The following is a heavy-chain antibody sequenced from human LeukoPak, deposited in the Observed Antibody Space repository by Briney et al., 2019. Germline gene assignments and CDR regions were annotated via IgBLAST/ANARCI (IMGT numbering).Heavy chain of an antibody. CDR1: GFTFSSYS. D-gene: IGHD3-3*01. CDR2: ISSSSSYI. Sequence: PGGSLRLSCAASGFTFSSYSMNWVRQAPGKGLEWVSSISSSSSYIYYADSVKGRFTISRDNAKNSLYLQMNSLRAEDTAVYYCARAVPSGYPEAGFDYWGQGTLVTVSS. V-gene: IGHV3-21*01. J-gene: IGHJ4*02. CDR3: ARAVPSGYPEAGFDY.